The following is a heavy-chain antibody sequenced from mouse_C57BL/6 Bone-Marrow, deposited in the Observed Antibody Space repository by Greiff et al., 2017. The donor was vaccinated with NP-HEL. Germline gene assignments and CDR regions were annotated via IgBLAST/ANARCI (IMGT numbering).Heavy chain of an antibody. CDR2: IYPRSGNT. D-gene: IGHD1-1*01. J-gene: IGHJ2*01. Sequence: QVQLQQSGAELARPGASVKLSCKASGYTFTSYGISWVKQRTGQGLEWIGAIYPRSGNTYYNEKFKGKATLTADKSSSTAYMELRSLTSEDSAVYFCASTTVVAPSFDYWGQGTTLTVSS. CDR1: GYTFTSYG. CDR3: ASTTVVAPSFDY. V-gene: IGHV1-81*01.